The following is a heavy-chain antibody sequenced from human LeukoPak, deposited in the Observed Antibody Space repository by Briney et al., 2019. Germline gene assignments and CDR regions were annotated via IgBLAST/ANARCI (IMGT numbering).Heavy chain of an antibody. CDR2: LSGSGITT. CDR3: AKGIYSSGWSYFDY. Sequence: GGSLRLSCAASGFTFSNSAMSWVRQAPGKGLEWVSNLSGSGITTYYADSVKGRFTISRDNSKNTLYLQMNSLRAEDTAVYYCAKGIYSSGWSYFDYWGHGTLVTVSS. J-gene: IGHJ4*01. CDR1: GFTFSNSA. V-gene: IGHV3-23*01. D-gene: IGHD6-19*01.